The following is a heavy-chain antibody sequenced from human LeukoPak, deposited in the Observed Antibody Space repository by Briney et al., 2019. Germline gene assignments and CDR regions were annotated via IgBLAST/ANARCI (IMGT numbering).Heavy chain of an antibody. V-gene: IGHV3-23*01. J-gene: IGHJ4*02. CDR1: GFTFTNYG. CDR2: ITGGAAST. CDR3: AKSGRYSSAGSCYQEASLDY. D-gene: IGHD2-15*01. Sequence: GGSLRLSCAASGFTFTNYGMSWVRQAPGKGLEWVSAITGGAASTNYADSVKGRFTISRDNSKNTLHLQMNSLRADDTAVYYCAKSGRYSSAGSCYQEASLDYWGQGTLVTVSS.